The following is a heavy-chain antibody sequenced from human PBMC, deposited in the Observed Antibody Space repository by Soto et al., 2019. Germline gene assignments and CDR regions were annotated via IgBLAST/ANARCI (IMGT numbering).Heavy chain of an antibody. CDR1: GGPISSYY. CDR2: IYYSGST. D-gene: IGHD2-15*01. J-gene: IGHJ6*02. Sequence: SETLSLTCTVSGGPISSYYWSWIRQPPGKGLEWIGYIYYSGSTNYNPSLKSRVTISVDTSKNQFSLKLSSVTAADTAVYYCARACSGGSCYSEDYYGMDVWGQGTTVTVSS. V-gene: IGHV4-59*01. CDR3: ARACSGGSCYSEDYYGMDV.